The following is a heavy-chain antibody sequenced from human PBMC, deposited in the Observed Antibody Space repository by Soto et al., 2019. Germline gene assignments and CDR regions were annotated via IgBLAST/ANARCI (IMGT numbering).Heavy chain of an antibody. D-gene: IGHD3-3*01. CDR1: GFSLTTSGVG. CDR3: AHRVRRTVFGLVTTTAIYFDF. Sequence: QITLNETGPTQVKPRQTLTLTCTFSGFSLTTSGVGVGWIRQSPGKAPEWLALIYWDDDKRYSPSLKSRLTTPQDASQHLVVLTMADLVPADTATYYCAHRVRRTVFGLVTTTAIYFDFWGQGTPVAVSS. J-gene: IGHJ4*02. V-gene: IGHV2-5*02. CDR2: IYWDDDK.